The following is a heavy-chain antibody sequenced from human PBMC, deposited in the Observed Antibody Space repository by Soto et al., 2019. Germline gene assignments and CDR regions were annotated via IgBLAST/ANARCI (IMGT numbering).Heavy chain of an antibody. Sequence: PGGSLRLSCVVSGFSVSPNCMNWVRQAPGMGLEGVSRFNCYDNIHFADSVKGRFTISRDSSKSMLYLQMNSLRPEDTAVYYCHRQSGMDVWGQGTTVTVSS. J-gene: IGHJ6*02. V-gene: IGHV3-66*03. CDR2: FNCYDNI. CDR3: HRQSGMDV. CDR1: GFSVSPNC.